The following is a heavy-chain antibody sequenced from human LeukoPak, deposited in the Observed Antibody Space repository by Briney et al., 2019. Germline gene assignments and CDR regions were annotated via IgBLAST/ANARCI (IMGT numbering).Heavy chain of an antibody. J-gene: IGHJ4*02. D-gene: IGHD6-19*01. Sequence: GGSLRLSCAASGFTFSTYTMNWVRQVPGKGLEWVSSISSSTYIYYAGSVQGRFTISRDNAKNSLYLQMNSLRAEDTAVYYCAREGRSSGWYYFDYWGQGTLVTVSS. CDR1: GFTFSTYT. CDR3: AREGRSSGWYYFDY. CDR2: ISSSTYI. V-gene: IGHV3-21*01.